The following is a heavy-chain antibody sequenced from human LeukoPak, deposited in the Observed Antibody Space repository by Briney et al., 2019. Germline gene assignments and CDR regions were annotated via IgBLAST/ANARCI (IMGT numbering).Heavy chain of an antibody. CDR1: GYTFTSYH. CDR3: ARDYVDDIPMIKDY. V-gene: IGHV1-46*01. CDR2: INLSGGST. Sequence: ASVKVSFKASGYTFTSYHMHWVRQAPGQGLEWMGKINLSGGSTTYAQKFQGRVTMTRDTSTSTVYMELSSLRSEDTAVYYCARDYVDDIPMIKDYWGQGTLVTVSS. D-gene: IGHD2-8*01. J-gene: IGHJ4*02.